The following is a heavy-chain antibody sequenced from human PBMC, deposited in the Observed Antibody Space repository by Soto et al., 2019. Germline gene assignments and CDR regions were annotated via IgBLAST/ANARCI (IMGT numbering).Heavy chain of an antibody. D-gene: IGHD3-3*01. CDR3: ATRITVFGLLIPPFDP. V-gene: IGHV4-34*01. CDR1: GGSVNGYY. J-gene: IGHJ5*02. Sequence: SETLSLTCAVYGGSVNGYYWNWIRQPPGKGLEWTGEINHTGGTHYNPSLKSRVTMSVDTSKNQFSLRLSSVTAADTAIYYCATRITVFGLLIPPFDPWGQGTQVTVSS. CDR2: INHTGGT.